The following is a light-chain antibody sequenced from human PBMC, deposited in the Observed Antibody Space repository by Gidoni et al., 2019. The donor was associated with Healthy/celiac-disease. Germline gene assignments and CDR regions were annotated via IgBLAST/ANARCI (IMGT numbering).Light chain of an antibody. CDR2: AAT. J-gene: IGKJ4*01. CDR3: QQSYSTPT. Sequence: DIQMTQSPSSLSASVGDRVTITCRASQSISSYLNWYQQKPRKAPKLLIYAATSLQSGVPSRFRGSGSGKDFTLTISSLQPEDFATYYCQQSYSTPTFGGXTKVEIK. V-gene: IGKV1-39*01. CDR1: QSISSY.